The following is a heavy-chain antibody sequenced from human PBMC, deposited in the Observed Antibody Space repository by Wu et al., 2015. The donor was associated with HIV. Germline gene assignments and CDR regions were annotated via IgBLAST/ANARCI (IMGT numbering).Heavy chain of an antibody. CDR1: GGTFSTYA. V-gene: IGHV1-69*12. CDR2: IIPMSGIA. J-gene: IGHJ3*01. D-gene: IGHD3-22*01. CDR3: ARELGYFHDGTGYLRAFDV. Sequence: QVQLVQSGAEVKKPGSSVKVSCKASGGTFSTYAISWVRQAPGQGLEYMGGIIPMSGIATYGQKFQDRVTITADESTSTAYMELSSLKSEDTAVYYCARELGYFHDGTGYLRAFDVWGRGTMVTVS.